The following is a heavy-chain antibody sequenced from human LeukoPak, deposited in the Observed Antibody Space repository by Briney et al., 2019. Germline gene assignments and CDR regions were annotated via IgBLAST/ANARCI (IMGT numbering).Heavy chain of an antibody. Sequence: GGSLRLSCAASGFTFSSYAMHWVRQAPGKGLEWVAVISYDGSNKYYADSVKGRFTISRDNSKNTLYLQMNSLRAEDTAVYYCARVEVVNGYNYPFDYWGQGTLVTVSS. V-gene: IGHV3-30-3*01. J-gene: IGHJ4*02. CDR1: GFTFSSYA. CDR3: ARVEVVNGYNYPFDY. CDR2: ISYDGSNK. D-gene: IGHD5-24*01.